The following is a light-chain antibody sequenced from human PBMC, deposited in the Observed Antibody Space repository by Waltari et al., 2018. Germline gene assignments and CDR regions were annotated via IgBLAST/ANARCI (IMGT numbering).Light chain of an antibody. Sequence: DIVMTQPPDSLAVSLGERATINCRSSQSVWSSSNNKNYLAWYQQKPGQPPKLLIYWASTRESGVPDRFSGSGSGTDFTLTISSLQAEDVAVYFCQQYFSTPVTFGPGTKVDIK. V-gene: IGKV4-1*01. CDR3: QQYFSTPVT. J-gene: IGKJ3*01. CDR2: WAS. CDR1: QSVWSSSNNKNY.